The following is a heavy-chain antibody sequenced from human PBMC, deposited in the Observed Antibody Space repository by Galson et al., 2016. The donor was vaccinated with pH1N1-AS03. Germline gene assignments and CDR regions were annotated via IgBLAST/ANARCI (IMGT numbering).Heavy chain of an antibody. V-gene: IGHV2-5*02. CDR1: GFSLSTSGVG. CDR2: IYWDDDK. J-gene: IGHJ4*02. Sequence: PALVKPTQTLTLTCTFSGFSLSTSGVGVGWIRQPPGKALEWLAPIYWDDDKRYSPSLKSRLTITKDTSKNQVVLTMTNMDPVDTATYYCAQSDYGDYVDYFDYGGQGTLVTVSS. CDR3: AQSDYGDYVDYFDY. D-gene: IGHD4-17*01.